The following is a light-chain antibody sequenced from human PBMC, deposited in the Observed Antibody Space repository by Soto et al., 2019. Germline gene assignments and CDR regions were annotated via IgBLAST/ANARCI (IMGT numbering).Light chain of an antibody. CDR3: CSYTGSNSLV. Sequence: VLTQPASVSGSPGQSITISCTGTSSDFGGYNYVSWYQQHPGRAPKVLIYDVSNRPAGVSDRFSGSRSGNTASLTISGLHSEDEADYYCCSYTGSNSLVFGAGKKVIV. CDR1: SSDFGGYNY. V-gene: IGLV2-14*01. CDR2: DVS. J-gene: IGLJ1*01.